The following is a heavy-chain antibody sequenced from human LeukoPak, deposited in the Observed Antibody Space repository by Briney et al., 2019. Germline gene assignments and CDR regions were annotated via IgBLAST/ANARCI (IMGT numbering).Heavy chain of an antibody. D-gene: IGHD3-3*01. CDR2: IYTSGST. CDR3: ARDNNGLYFGVRGFDI. Sequence: PSETLSLTCSVSGGSMNTHYWNWFRQPAGKGLEWIGRIYTSGSTNHNPSLKSRVIMSLDTSKSQFSLSLGSVTAADTAVYYCARDNNGLYFGVRGFDIWGQGKMVIVSS. J-gene: IGHJ3*02. CDR1: GGSMNTHY. V-gene: IGHV4-4*07.